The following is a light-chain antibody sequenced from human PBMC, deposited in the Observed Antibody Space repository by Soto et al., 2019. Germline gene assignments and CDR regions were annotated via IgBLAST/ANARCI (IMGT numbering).Light chain of an antibody. CDR3: QQYVNWPPWT. CDR2: GVS. J-gene: IGKJ1*01. V-gene: IGKV3-15*01. CDR1: ESVRSN. Sequence: EIVMTQSPDTLSVSPGERATLSCRASESVRSNLAWYQQKPGQAPWLLIYGVSTRATGIPARFSGSGSETEFTLTISNLQSEDFAFYYCQQYVNWPPWTFGQGTKVQIK.